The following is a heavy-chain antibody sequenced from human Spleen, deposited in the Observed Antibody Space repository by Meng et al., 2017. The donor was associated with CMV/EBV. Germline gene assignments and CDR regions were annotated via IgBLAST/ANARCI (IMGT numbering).Heavy chain of an antibody. D-gene: IGHD1-26*01. CDR1: GHSVSSQSAG. J-gene: IGHJ4*02. CDR2: TYYRSKWYS. V-gene: IGHV6-1*01. Sequence: SQTLSLTCAISGHSVSSQSAGWNWIRQSPSRGLEWLGRTYYRSKWYSDYALSVKGRMTINPDTSKNQSSLQLNSVTPDDTAVYYCASGLGGSYYFDYWGQGTLVTVSS. CDR3: ASGLGGSYYFDY.